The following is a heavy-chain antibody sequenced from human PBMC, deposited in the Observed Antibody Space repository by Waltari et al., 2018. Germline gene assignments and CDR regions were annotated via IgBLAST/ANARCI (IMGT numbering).Heavy chain of an antibody. J-gene: IGHJ4*02. CDR1: GYTSPDTS. CDR2: VDPEDGET. Sequence: EVQLVKSGAEVKKPGATVKISCKASGYTSPDTSMHWVQQAPGKGLGWMGRVDPEDGETIYAEKFQGRVTITADTSTDTAYMELSSLRSEDTAVYYCATGTFGGVIVSYWGQGTLVTVSS. CDR3: ATGTFGGVIVSY. D-gene: IGHD3-16*02. V-gene: IGHV1-69-2*01.